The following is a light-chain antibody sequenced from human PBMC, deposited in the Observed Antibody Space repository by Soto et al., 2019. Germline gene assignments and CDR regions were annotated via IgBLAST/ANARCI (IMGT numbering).Light chain of an antibody. CDR2: GAS. V-gene: IGKV1-39*01. CDR3: QQRYKTSLSS. CDR1: QRIDNF. J-gene: IGKJ2*01. Sequence: DIQMTQSPSFLSASVGDRVTITCRASQRIDNFLNWYQQKPGKAPKLLIYGASSLQSGVPSRFSGSGSGTDFPLTITSLQPEDSATYHCQQRYKTSLSSFGQGTKVDIK.